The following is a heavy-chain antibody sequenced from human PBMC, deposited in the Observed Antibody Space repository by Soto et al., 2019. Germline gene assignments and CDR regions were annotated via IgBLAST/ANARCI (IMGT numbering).Heavy chain of an antibody. CDR2: IHTSGSP. J-gene: IGHJ4*02. Sequence: SETLSLTCTVSGGSISSYYCSWIRQAAGKGLEWIGRIHTSGSPNYNPSLKSRVTMSADTSKNQFSLKLTSVTAADTAVYYCATEGTYFDYWGQGTLVTVSS. CDR1: GGSISSYY. V-gene: IGHV4-4*07. CDR3: ATEGTYFDY.